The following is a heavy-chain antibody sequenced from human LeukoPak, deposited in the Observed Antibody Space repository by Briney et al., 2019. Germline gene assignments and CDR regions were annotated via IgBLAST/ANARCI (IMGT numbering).Heavy chain of an antibody. D-gene: IGHD3-9*01. CDR1: GFTFSNAW. CDR3: STARDPGYYPDY. V-gene: IGHV3-15*01. Sequence: PGGSLRLSCAGSGFTFSNAWMNWVRQAPGKGLEWVGSIKSKTDGGTTDYAAPVKGRFTISRDDSKNTLYLQMNSLKTEDTAVYYCSTARDPGYYPDYWGQGTLVTVSS. J-gene: IGHJ4*02. CDR2: IKSKTDGGTT.